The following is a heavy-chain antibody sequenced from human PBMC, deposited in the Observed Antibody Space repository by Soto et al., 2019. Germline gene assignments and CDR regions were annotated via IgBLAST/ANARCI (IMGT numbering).Heavy chain of an antibody. V-gene: IGHV1-69*06. CDR3: ATGGHCVTTTCYRPATY. Sequence: GASVKVSCTASGGTFSSYAISWVRQAPGQGLEWMGGIIPLFGTANYAQKFQGRLTITADKSTSTAYMELSSLTTEDTATYYCATGGHCVTTTCYRPATYWGQGTLVTVSS. CDR2: IIPLFGTA. CDR1: GGTFSSYA. D-gene: IGHD2-2*01. J-gene: IGHJ4*02.